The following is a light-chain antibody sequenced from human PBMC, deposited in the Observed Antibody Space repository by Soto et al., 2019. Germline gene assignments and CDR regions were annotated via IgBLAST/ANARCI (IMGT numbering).Light chain of an antibody. J-gene: IGLJ1*01. CDR2: DVS. CDR3: SSYTSSSTYA. CDR1: SSDVGGSNG. Sequence: QSARTQPPSVSGSPGQSVAISCTGTSSDVGGSNGVSWYQQPPGTAPKLIIYDVSNRPSGVPDRFSGSKSGNTASLIISGLQAEYEGDYYCSSYTSSSTYAFGTGTKVTDL. V-gene: IGLV2-18*02.